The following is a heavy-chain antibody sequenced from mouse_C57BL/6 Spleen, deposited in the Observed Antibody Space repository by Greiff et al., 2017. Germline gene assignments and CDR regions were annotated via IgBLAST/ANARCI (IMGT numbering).Heavy chain of an antibody. CDR3: ASIYYYGSYFDY. CDR1: GYAFSSYW. J-gene: IGHJ2*01. CDR2: IYPGDGDT. V-gene: IGHV1-80*01. D-gene: IGHD1-1*01. Sequence: LKQSGASVKISCKASGYAFSSYWMNWVKQRPGKGLEWIGQIYPGDGDTNYNGKFKGKATLTADKSSSTAYMQLSSLTSEDSAVYFCASIYYYGSYFDYWGQGTTLTVSS.